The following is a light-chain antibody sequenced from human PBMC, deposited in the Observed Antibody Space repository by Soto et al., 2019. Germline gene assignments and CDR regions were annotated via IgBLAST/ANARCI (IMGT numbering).Light chain of an antibody. J-gene: IGKJ4*01. CDR3: QQYENFPLT. V-gene: IGKV1-33*01. Sequence: DIQMTQSPSFLSASVGDRVTISCQASQDISISLGWYQQKPGKAPQLLIYDATKLETGVPSRFSGRGSGTDFSFTIRSLQTEDFATYFCQQYENFPLTFGGGTKVDIK. CDR1: QDISIS. CDR2: DAT.